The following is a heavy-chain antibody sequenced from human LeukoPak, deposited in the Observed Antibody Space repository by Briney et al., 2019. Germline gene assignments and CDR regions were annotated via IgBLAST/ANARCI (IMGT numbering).Heavy chain of an antibody. CDR2: IYYSGST. D-gene: IGHD3-9*01. CDR3: ARESLNWLDNWFDP. Sequence: PSETLSLTCTVSGGSISSHYWSWIRQPPGKGVVWMGSIYYSGSTNYNPSRKSRVTISVDTSKNQFSLKLSAVTAADTAGYYCARESLNWLDNWFDPWGQGTLVTVSS. J-gene: IGHJ5*02. V-gene: IGHV4-59*11. CDR1: GGSISSHY.